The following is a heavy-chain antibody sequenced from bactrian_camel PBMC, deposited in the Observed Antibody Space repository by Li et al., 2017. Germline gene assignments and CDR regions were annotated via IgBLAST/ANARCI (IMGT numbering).Heavy chain of an antibody. Sequence: QVQLVESGGGLVQPGGSLRLSCAASGFPFSSYSMSWIRQAPGKGLEWVSGIHTGAGSTNSADSVKGRFTISRDNAKNMVYLQMNSLKTEDTAMYYCAKDLTGDYWGQGTQVTVS. CDR2: IHTGAGST. CDR1: GFPFSSYS. J-gene: IGHJ4*01. V-gene: IGHV3S1*01. CDR3: AKDLTGDY.